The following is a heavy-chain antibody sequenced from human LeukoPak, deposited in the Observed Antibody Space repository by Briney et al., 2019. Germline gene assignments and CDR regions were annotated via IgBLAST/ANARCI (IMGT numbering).Heavy chain of an antibody. CDR2: IYYSGST. V-gene: IGHV4-59*12. CDR3: ARDQYYYDSSGYYGFDY. J-gene: IGHJ4*02. D-gene: IGHD3-22*01. Sequence: SETLSLTCTVSGGSISSYYWSWIRQPPGKGLEWIGYIYYSGSTNYNPPLKSRVTISVETSKNQFSLKLSSVTAADTAVYYCARDQYYYDSSGYYGFDYWGQGTLVTVSS. CDR1: GGSISSYY.